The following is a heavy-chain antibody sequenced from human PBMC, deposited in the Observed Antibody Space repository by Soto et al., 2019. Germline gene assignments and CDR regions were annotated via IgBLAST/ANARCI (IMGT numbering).Heavy chain of an antibody. CDR1: GFTFSDYY. J-gene: IGHJ6*03. Sequence: GGSLRLSCAASGFTFSDYYMRWIRQAPGKGLEWVSYISSSGSTIYYADSVKGRFTISRDNAKNSLYLQMNSLRAEDTAVYYCATYGSGRSYYYMDVWGKGTTVTVSS. D-gene: IGHD3-10*01. CDR3: ATYGSGRSYYYMDV. V-gene: IGHV3-11*01. CDR2: ISSSGSTI.